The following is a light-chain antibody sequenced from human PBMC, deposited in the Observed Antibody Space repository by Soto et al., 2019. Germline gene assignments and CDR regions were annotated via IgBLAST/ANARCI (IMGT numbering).Light chain of an antibody. CDR2: KAS. Sequence: PSTLSPSVGDRVTITCRASQSISSWLAWYQQKPGKAPKLLIYKASTLKSGVPSRFSGSGYGTEFNLTISSLQTDDFATYYCQHYNSYSEAFGQGTKVDIK. V-gene: IGKV1-5*03. CDR1: QSISSW. J-gene: IGKJ1*01. CDR3: QHYNSYSEA.